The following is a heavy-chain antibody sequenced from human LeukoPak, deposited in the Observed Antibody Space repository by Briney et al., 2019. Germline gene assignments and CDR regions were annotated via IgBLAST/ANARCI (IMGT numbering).Heavy chain of an antibody. Sequence: SETLSPTCAVYGGSFSGYYWSWIRQPPGKGLEWIGEINHSGSTNYNPSLKSRVTISVDTSKNQFSLKLSSVTAADTAVYYCARRISGIVGATGAFDIWDQGTMVTVSP. V-gene: IGHV4-34*01. CDR1: GGSFSGYY. CDR3: ARRISGIVGATGAFDI. D-gene: IGHD1-26*01. CDR2: INHSGST. J-gene: IGHJ3*02.